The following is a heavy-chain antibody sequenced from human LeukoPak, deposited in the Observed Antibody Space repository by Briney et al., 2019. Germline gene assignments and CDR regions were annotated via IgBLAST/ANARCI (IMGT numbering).Heavy chain of an antibody. CDR3: AKRGVVVRVFLVGFHKEAYYFDS. D-gene: IGHD3-16*02. Sequence: GGSLRLSCGVSGLTLSNYGMSWVRQAPGKGLEWVAGLSGSAGGTNYADSVKGRFTISRDNSKNTLFLQMDRLRAEDTAVYFCAKRGVVVRVFLVGFHKEAYYFDSWGQGAQVTVSS. CDR2: LSGSAGGT. V-gene: IGHV3-23*01. J-gene: IGHJ4*02. CDR1: GLTLSNYG.